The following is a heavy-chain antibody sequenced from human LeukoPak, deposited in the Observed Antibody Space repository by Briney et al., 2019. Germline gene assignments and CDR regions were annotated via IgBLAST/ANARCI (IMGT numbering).Heavy chain of an antibody. V-gene: IGHV3-7*01. CDR3: ARESVVVVAAKAYNWFDP. Sequence: GGSLRLSCAASGFTFSSYWMSWVRQAPGEGLEWVANIKQDGSEKYYVDSVKGRFTISRDNAKNSLYLQMNSLRAEDTAVYYCARESVVVVAAKAYNWFDPWGQGTLVTVSS. CDR2: IKQDGSEK. J-gene: IGHJ5*02. CDR1: GFTFSSYW. D-gene: IGHD2-15*01.